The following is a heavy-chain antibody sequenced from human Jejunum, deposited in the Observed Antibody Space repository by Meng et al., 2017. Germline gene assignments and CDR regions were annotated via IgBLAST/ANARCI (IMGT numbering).Heavy chain of an antibody. J-gene: IGHJ4*02. V-gene: IGHV4-61*08. CDR1: GGSVSSAGYQ. CDR2: AST. D-gene: IGHD1-26*01. CDR3: ARDHMGSLDY. Sequence: VRLQESGPGLVRPAETLALICSVSGGSVSSAGYQWSWIRQPPGKGLEWIGYASTNYNPSLKSRVTISVDTSKNQFSLRLTSVTAADTAVYYCARDHMGSLDYWGQGILVTVSS.